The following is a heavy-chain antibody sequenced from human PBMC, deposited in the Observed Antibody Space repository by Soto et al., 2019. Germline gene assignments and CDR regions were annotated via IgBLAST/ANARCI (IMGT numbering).Heavy chain of an antibody. CDR1: GGSISSYY. V-gene: IGHV4-59*01. D-gene: IGHD1-26*01. J-gene: IGHJ4*02. Sequence: SETLSLTCTVSGGSISSYYLSWIRQPPGKGLEWIGFIYYSGSTNYNPSLKSRVTISVDTSKNQFSLRLSSMTAADTAVYYCARGRPWELYDYWGQGTLVTVPQ. CDR3: ARGRPWELYDY. CDR2: IYYSGST.